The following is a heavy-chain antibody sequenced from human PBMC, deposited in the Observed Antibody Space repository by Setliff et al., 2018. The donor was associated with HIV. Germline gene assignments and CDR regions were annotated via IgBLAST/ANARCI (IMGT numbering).Heavy chain of an antibody. CDR2: INPNSGGT. D-gene: IGHD3-22*01. J-gene: IGHJ4*02. CDR3: ARDHCSSGYFYFDY. Sequence: ASVKVSCKASGYTFTGYYMHWVRQAPGQGLEWMGWINPNSGGTTYAQKLQGRVTMTRDTSISTAYMEVSRLRSDDTAVHYCARDHCSSGYFYFDYWGRGTLVTVSS. V-gene: IGHV1-2*02. CDR1: GYTFTGYY.